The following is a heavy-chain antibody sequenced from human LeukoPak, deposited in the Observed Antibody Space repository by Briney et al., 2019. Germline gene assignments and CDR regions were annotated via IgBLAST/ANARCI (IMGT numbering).Heavy chain of an antibody. J-gene: IGHJ6*02. CDR3: ARYPPGYYGMDV. CDR1: GYSFTTYW. V-gene: IGHV5-51*01. Sequence: GESLKISCKGSGYSFTTYWIGWVRQMPGRTLEWIGIIYPGGSEVRYSPSLQGQVTISADKSISTAYLQCSSLKASDNAIYYCARYPPGYYGMDVWGQGTTVTVSS. CDR2: IYPGGSEV.